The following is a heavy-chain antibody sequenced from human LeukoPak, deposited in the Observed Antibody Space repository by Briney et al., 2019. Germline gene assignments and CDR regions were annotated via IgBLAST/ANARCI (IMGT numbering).Heavy chain of an antibody. Sequence: GGSLRLSCVAAGFTFDDYGMSWVRQAAGKGLEWDSGINWNGGSTGYADSVKGRFTIARDNAKNSLYLQMNSLRAEDTALYHCATGYSYGYYMDVWRKGTTVTVSS. CDR1: GFTFDDYG. V-gene: IGHV3-20*01. J-gene: IGHJ6*03. CDR3: ATGYSYGYYMDV. CDR2: INWNGGST. D-gene: IGHD5-18*01.